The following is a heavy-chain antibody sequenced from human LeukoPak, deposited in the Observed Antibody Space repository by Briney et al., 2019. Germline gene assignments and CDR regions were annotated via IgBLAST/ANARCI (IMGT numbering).Heavy chain of an antibody. CDR2: IYTSGST. CDR3: ARDRSMIVTN. J-gene: IGHJ4*02. CDR1: GGSISSGSYY. Sequence: SETRSLTCTVSGGSISSGSYYWSWIRQPAGKGLEWIGRIYTSGSTNYNPSLKSRVTISVDTSKNQFSLKLGSVTAADTAVYYCARDRSMIVTNWGQGTLVTVSS. D-gene: IGHD3-22*01. V-gene: IGHV4-61*02.